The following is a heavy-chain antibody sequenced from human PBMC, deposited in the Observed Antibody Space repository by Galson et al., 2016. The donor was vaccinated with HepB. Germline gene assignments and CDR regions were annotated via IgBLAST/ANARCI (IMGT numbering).Heavy chain of an antibody. CDR2: VSAYNGNT. V-gene: IGHV1-18*01. D-gene: IGHD2-21*02. CDR3: ARVGVYTTQVAQVGVTTVTAVGWFDP. CDR1: GYSFITYG. J-gene: IGHJ5*02. Sequence: SVKVSCKASGYSFITYGISWVRQAPGQGLEWMGWVSAYNGNTTYAQKLQGRVTMTTDTSTRTAYMELRSLRSDDTAVYYCARVGVYTTQVAQVGVTTVTAVGWFDPWGQGTLVTVSS.